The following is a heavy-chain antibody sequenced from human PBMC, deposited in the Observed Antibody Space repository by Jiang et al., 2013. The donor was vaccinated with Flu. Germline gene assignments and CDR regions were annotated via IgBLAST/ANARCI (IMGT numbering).Heavy chain of an antibody. D-gene: IGHD3-10*01. CDR2: ISYDGSTK. CDR3: ASQAMVWGVFKDY. CDR1: GFTFSTYA. Sequence: VQLLESGGGVVQPGRSLRLSCAASGFTFSTYAMHWVRQAPGKGLEWVAVISYDGSTKYYADSVKGRFTISRDNSQSTLSLQMNSLRTEDTAVYYCASQAMVWGVFKDYWGQGILVTVSS. J-gene: IGHJ4*02. V-gene: IGHV3-30-3*01.